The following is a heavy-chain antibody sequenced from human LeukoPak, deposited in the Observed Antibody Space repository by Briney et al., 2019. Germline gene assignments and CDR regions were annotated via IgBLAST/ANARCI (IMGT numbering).Heavy chain of an antibody. D-gene: IGHD1-1*01. CDR1: GFTLSTYW. V-gene: IGHV3-7*04. Sequence: GGSLRLSCAASGFTLSTYWMSWVRQAPGKGLEWVASINRDGSGKYYVDSVRGRFTISRDNGKNSLYLQMNSLRAEDTAVYYCARVQTGTTNWFDPWGQGTLVTVAS. CDR3: ARVQTGTTNWFDP. CDR2: INRDGSGK. J-gene: IGHJ5*02.